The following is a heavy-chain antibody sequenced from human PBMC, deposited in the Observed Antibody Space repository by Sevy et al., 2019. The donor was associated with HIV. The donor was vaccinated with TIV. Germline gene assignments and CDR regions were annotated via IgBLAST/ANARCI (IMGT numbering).Heavy chain of an antibody. Sequence: GGSLRLSCLVSGFTFSSSWMMWARQAPGKGLERVANIKADGSESYYVDTVKGRFTISRDNAKNSLFLQMDGLRAEDTAVYYCARVIVAVAGGNDYFDYWGQGILVTVSS. CDR3: ARVIVAVAGGNDYFDY. CDR1: GFTFSSSW. J-gene: IGHJ4*02. CDR2: IKADGSES. D-gene: IGHD2-2*01. V-gene: IGHV3-7*04.